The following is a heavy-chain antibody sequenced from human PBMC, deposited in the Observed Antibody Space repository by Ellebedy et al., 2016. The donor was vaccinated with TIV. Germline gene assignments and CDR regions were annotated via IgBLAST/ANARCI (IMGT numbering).Heavy chain of an antibody. V-gene: IGHV1-8*01. CDR2: MNPNSGRT. CDR1: GYTFTNYD. CDR3: ARGGFYYGSASYYPFDF. D-gene: IGHD3-10*01. Sequence: AASVKVSCKASGYTFTNYDINWVRQATGQGLEWMGWMNPNSGRTGYAQKFQGRVTMTRNTSIPTAYMELSSLRSEDTAVYYCARGGFYYGSASYYPFDFWGQGTLITVSS. J-gene: IGHJ4*02.